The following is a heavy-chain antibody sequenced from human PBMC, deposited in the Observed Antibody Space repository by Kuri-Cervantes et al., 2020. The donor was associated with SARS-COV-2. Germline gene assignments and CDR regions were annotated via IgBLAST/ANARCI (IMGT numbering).Heavy chain of an antibody. CDR2: IHYDGTNT. D-gene: IGHD2-8*02. CDR3: AKDLRTPGAGPDY. CDR1: GFTFSSYG. J-gene: IGHJ4*02. V-gene: IGHV3-30*02. Sequence: GESLKISCAASGFTFSSYGMHWVRQAPGKGLEWVALIHYDGTNTYYAVSVRGRFTTSRDNLNNILYLHMNSLRTEDTAVYFCAKDLRTPGAGPDYWGQGTLVTVS.